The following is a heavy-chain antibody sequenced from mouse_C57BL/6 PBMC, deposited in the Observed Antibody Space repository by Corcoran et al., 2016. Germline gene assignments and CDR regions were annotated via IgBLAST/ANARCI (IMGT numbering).Heavy chain of an antibody. D-gene: IGHD2-4*01. CDR2: IFPGSGST. CDR3: ARGTYYDYDLAWFAY. CDR1: GYTFTDYY. J-gene: IGHJ3*01. V-gene: IGHV1-75*01. Sequence: QVQLQQSGPELVKPGASVKISCKASGYTFTDYYINWVKQRPGQGLEWIGWIFPGSGSTYYNEKFKGKATLTVDKSSSTAYMLLSSLTSEDSAVYFCARGTYYDYDLAWFAYWGQGTLVTVSA.